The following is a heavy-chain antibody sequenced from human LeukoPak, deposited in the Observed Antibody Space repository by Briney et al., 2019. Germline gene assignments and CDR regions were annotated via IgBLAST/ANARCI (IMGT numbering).Heavy chain of an antibody. D-gene: IGHD6-13*01. Sequence: ASVKVSCKASGYTFTSYDINWVRQATGQGLEWMGWMNPNSGNTGYAQKFQGRVTMTRNTSISTAYMELSSLRSEDTAVYYCAIRVNSSSWFSYYYYYTDVWGKGTTVTISS. V-gene: IGHV1-8*01. CDR2: MNPNSGNT. J-gene: IGHJ6*03. CDR1: GYTFTSYD. CDR3: AIRVNSSSWFSYYYYYTDV.